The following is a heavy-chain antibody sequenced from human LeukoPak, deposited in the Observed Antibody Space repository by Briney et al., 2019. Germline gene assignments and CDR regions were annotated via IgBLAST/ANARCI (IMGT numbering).Heavy chain of an antibody. Sequence: GGSLRLSCAASGFTVSSNYMSWVRQAPGKGLEWVSVIYSGGSTYYADSVKGRFTISRDNSKNTLYLQMNSLRAEGTAVYYCARARAYYYDSSGYYPTFFDYWGQGTLVTVSS. CDR3: ARARAYYYDSSGYYPTFFDY. J-gene: IGHJ4*02. CDR2: IYSGGST. D-gene: IGHD3-22*01. CDR1: GFTVSSNY. V-gene: IGHV3-66*02.